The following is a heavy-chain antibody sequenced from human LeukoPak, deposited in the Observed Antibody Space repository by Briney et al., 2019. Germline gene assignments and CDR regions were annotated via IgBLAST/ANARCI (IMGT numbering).Heavy chain of an antibody. D-gene: IGHD2-2*01. CDR2: TNWNSGSI. Sequence: GRCLRLSCAASGFTFGDFATHWVRQAPGKVLGWVSGTNWNSGSIGYKGSVKGRFTISRDNAKKSLYLQMSSLRGEDTALYCCAKSAGAVRKYLDYYTEAWGKGNTVTVSS. V-gene: IGHV3-9*01. J-gene: IGHJ6*03. CDR3: AKSAGAVRKYLDYYTEA. CDR1: GFTFGDFA.